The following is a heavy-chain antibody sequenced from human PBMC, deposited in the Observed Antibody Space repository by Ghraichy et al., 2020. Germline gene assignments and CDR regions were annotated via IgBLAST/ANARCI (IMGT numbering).Heavy chain of an antibody. Sequence: SQTLSLTCTVSGGSIRSSSYSWGWIRQPPGKGLEWIGTIYYSGSTYYNPSLKSRVTISVDTSKNQFSLKLSSVTAADTAVYSCARRPIPPGALELWTYYFDYWGQGTLVTVSS. CDR3: ARRPIPPGALELWTYYFDY. V-gene: IGHV4-39*01. D-gene: IGHD1-1*01. J-gene: IGHJ4*02. CDR1: GGSIRSSSYS. CDR2: IYYSGST.